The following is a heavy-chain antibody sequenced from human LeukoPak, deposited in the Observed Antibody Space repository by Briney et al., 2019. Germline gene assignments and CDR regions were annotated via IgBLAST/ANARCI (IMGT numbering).Heavy chain of an antibody. CDR2: ISGSGGST. CDR1: GFTFSSYA. J-gene: IGHJ4*02. Sequence: GGSLRLSCAASGFTFSSYAMSWVRQAPGKGLEWVSAISGSGGSTYYADSVKGRFSISRDNSKNTLYLQMNSLRAEDTAVYYCAKAGGGYDYYFDYWGQGTLVTVSS. CDR3: AKAGGGYDYYFDY. D-gene: IGHD5-12*01. V-gene: IGHV3-23*01.